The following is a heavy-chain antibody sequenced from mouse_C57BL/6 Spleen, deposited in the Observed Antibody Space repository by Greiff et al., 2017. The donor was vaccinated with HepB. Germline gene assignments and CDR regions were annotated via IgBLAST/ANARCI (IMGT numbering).Heavy chain of an antibody. CDR2: INPSTGGT. CDR1: GYSFTGYY. J-gene: IGHJ2*01. Sequence: EVKVVESGPELVKPGASVKISCKASGYSFTGYYMHWVKQSSEKSLEWIGEINPSTGGTSYNQKFKGKATLTVDKSSSTAYMQLKSLTSEDSAVYYCAREKILTGTDYWGQGTTLTVSS. CDR3: AREKILTGTDY. D-gene: IGHD4-1*01. V-gene: IGHV1-43*01.